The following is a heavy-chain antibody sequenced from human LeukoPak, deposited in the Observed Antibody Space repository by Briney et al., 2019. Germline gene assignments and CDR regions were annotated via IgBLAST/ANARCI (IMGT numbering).Heavy chain of an antibody. V-gene: IGHV5-51*01. CDR2: IYPGDSDT. CDR3: ARHSNNYDIWSGYKTYYFDY. CDR1: GSRFSSYW. D-gene: IGHD3-3*01. Sequence: GASLKISCKGSGSRFSSYWIGWVRPMPGKGLEWMGIIYPGDSDTSYSPSFEGQVTISADESISTAYLQWSSLKASDTAMYYCARHSNNYDIWSGYKTYYFDYWGQGTLVTVSS. J-gene: IGHJ4*02.